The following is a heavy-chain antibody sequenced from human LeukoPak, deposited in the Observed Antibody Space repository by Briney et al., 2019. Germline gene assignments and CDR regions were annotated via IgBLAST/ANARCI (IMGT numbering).Heavy chain of an antibody. Sequence: SETLSLTCTVSGVSISSYYWSWIRQPPGRGLEWLAYIYYSGSTNYNPSLKSRVTISVDTSKNQFSLKLSSVTAADTAVYYCARAPALLWFGELSYMDVWGKGTTVTVSS. D-gene: IGHD3-10*01. V-gene: IGHV4-59*01. CDR3: ARAPALLWFGELSYMDV. CDR1: GVSISSYY. J-gene: IGHJ6*03. CDR2: IYYSGST.